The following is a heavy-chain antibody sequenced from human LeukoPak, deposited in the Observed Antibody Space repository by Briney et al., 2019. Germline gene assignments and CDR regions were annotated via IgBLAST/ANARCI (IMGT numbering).Heavy chain of an antibody. CDR3: ARASKQYSSGWYRGYYFDY. CDR1: GYSIAGGYY. CDR2: IYHSGSS. V-gene: IGHV4-38-2*01. J-gene: IGHJ4*02. D-gene: IGHD6-19*01. Sequence: SETLSLTCAVSGYSIAGGYYWGWIRQPPGKGLEWIGSIYHSGSSYSNPSLESRVTISVDTSKNQFSLKLSSLTAADTAVYYCARASKQYSSGWYRGYYFDYWGQGTLVTVSS.